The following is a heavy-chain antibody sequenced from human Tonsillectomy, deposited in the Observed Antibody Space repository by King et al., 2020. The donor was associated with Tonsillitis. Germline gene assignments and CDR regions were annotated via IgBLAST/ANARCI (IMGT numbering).Heavy chain of an antibody. CDR1: GGSISSSSYY. V-gene: IGHV4-39*01. J-gene: IGHJ4*02. CDR3: ARHEGSGNYASSGYYY. Sequence: QLQLQESGPGLVKPSETLSLTCTVSGGSISSSSYYWGWIRQPPGKGLEWIGSIYYSGSTYYNPSLKSRVTISVDTSKNQFSLKLSSVTAADTAVYYCARHEGSGNYASSGYYYWGQGTLVTVSP. CDR2: IYYSGST. D-gene: IGHD3-22*01.